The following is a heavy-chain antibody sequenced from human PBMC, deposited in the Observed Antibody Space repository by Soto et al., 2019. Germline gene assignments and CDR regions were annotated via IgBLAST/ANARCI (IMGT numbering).Heavy chain of an antibody. CDR2: INHSGST. CDR3: ARRRYCSSTSCYVRFRAAFDY. V-gene: IGHV4-34*01. D-gene: IGHD2-2*01. Sequence: SETLSLTCAVYGGSFSGYYWSWIRQPPGKGLEWIGEINHSGSTNYNPSLKSRVTISVDTSKNQFSLKLSSVTAADTAVYYCARRRYCSSTSCYVRFRAAFDYWGQGTLVTVSS. CDR1: GGSFSGYY. J-gene: IGHJ4*02.